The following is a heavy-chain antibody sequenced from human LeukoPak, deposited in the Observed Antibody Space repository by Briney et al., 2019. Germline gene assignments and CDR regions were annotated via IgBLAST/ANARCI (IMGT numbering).Heavy chain of an antibody. V-gene: IGHV4-59*01. CDR2: IYYSGST. D-gene: IGHD6-13*01. Sequence: PSETLSLTCPVSGGSISSYYWSWIRQPPGKGLEWIGYIYYSGSTNYNPSLKSRVTISVDTSKNQFSLKLSSVTAADTAVYYCASIAAAERSFDYWGQGTLVTVSS. CDR1: GGSISSYY. J-gene: IGHJ4*02. CDR3: ASIAAAERSFDY.